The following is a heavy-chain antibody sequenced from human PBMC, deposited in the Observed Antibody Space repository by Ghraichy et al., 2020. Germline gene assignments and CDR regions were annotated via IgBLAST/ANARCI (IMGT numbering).Heavy chain of an antibody. CDR2: IYYSGST. CDR1: GGSISSYY. D-gene: IGHD3-3*01. V-gene: IGHV4-59*01. CDR3: ARLGRRLRFLEWFYSSDAFDI. J-gene: IGHJ3*02. Sequence: SETLSLTCTVSGGSISSYYWSWIRQPPGKGLEWIGYIYYSGSTNYNPSLKSRVTISVDTSKNQFSLKLSSVIAADTAVYYCARLGRRLRFLEWFYSSDAFDICGQGTMVTVSS.